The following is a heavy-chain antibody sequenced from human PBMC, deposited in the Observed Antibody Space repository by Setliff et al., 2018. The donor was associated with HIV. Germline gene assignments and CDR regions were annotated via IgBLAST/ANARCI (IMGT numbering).Heavy chain of an antibody. J-gene: IGHJ1*01. Sequence: GGSLRLSCAASGFSFSRYWMSWVRQAPGKGLEWVASIDHFGSEENYVDSVKGRFTISRDNAKNALFLQMSSLTVEDTAVYYCARPLYGGNSDVGGFWGQGTLVTVS. D-gene: IGHD4-17*01. CDR1: GFSFSRYW. CDR2: IDHFGSEE. CDR3: ARPLYGGNSDVGGF. V-gene: IGHV3-7*04.